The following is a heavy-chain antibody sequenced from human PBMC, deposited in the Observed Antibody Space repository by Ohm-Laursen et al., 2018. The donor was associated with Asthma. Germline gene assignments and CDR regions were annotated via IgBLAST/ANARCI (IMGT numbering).Heavy chain of an antibody. V-gene: IGHV3-30*14. CDR2: MSYDGSLK. Sequence: SLRLSCAASGFTFRSYAMHWVRQAPGKGLEWVAVMSYDGSLKYYADSVNGRFTISKDDSKNTLNLQMSSLRGDDTAVYYCARGQGSGDISGSDPFDLWGQGTTVIVSS. CDR3: ARGQGSGDISGSDPFDL. J-gene: IGHJ3*01. CDR1: GFTFRSYA. D-gene: IGHD3-10*01.